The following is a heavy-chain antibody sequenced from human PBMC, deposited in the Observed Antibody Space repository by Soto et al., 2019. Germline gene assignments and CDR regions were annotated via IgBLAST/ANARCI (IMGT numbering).Heavy chain of an antibody. CDR1: GFTFSSCA. Sequence: EVQLLESGGGLVQPGGSLRLSCAASGFTFSSCAMSWVRQAPGKGLEWVSSISDNGAYTYYADSVKGRFTISRDNSKNTLFLQMSSLRADDTAVYFCAKGGGVRVLDAFDVWGQGTMVTVSS. V-gene: IGHV3-23*01. D-gene: IGHD2-8*01. CDR3: AKGGGVRVLDAFDV. J-gene: IGHJ3*01. CDR2: ISDNGAYT.